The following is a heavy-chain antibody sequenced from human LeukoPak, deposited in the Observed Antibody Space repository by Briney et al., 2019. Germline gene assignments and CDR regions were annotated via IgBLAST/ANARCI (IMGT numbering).Heavy chain of an antibody. J-gene: IGHJ4*02. Sequence: GASVKVSCKASGYTFTGYYMHWVRQAPGQGLEWMGWINPNSGGTNYAQKFQGRVTMTRDTSISTAYMELSRLRSDDTAVYYCARVRKQRLFWELPFDYWGQGTLVTVSS. CDR3: ARVRKQRLFWELPFDY. V-gene: IGHV1-2*02. CDR2: INPNSGGT. CDR1: GYTFTGYY. D-gene: IGHD1-26*01.